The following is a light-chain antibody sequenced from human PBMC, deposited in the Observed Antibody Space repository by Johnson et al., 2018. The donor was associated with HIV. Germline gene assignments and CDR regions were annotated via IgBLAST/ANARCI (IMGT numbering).Light chain of an antibody. J-gene: IGLJ1*01. CDR1: SSNIGNNY. V-gene: IGLV1-51*02. CDR3: ATWDRSLTIVGV. Sequence: QSVLTQSPSVSAAPGQKVTISCSGSSSNIGNNYVSWYQQFPGAAPKLLIYEDNKRPSGIPDRFSGSKSGTSATLGITGLQTGDEADYYCATWDRSLTIVGVFGTGTKVTVL. CDR2: EDN.